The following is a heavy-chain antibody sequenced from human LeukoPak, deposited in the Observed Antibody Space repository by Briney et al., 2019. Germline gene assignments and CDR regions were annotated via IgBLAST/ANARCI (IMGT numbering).Heavy chain of an antibody. CDR1: GFTFDDYA. Sequence: QPGRSLRLSCAASGFTFDDYAMHRVRQAPGKGLEWVSGISWNSGSIGYADSVKGRFTISRDNAKNSLYLQMNNLRPEDTALYYCAKDPYGSGNYYWYYFDYWGQGALVTVSS. J-gene: IGHJ4*02. D-gene: IGHD3-10*01. CDR3: AKDPYGSGNYYWYYFDY. V-gene: IGHV3-9*01. CDR2: ISWNSGSI.